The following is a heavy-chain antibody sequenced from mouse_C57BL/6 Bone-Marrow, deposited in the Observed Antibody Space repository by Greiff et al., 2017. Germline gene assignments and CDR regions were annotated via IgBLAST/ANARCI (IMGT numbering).Heavy chain of an antibody. CDR2: IRLKSDNYAT. J-gene: IGHJ3*01. CDR3: TYYYGSSYQFAY. Sequence: EVKVEESGGGLVQPGGSMKLSCVASGFTFSNYWMNWVRQSPEKGLEWVAQIRLKSDNYATHYAESVKGRFTISRDDSKSSVYLQMNNLRAEDTGIYYCTYYYGSSYQFAYWGQGTLVTVSA. CDR1: GFTFSNYW. V-gene: IGHV6-3*01. D-gene: IGHD1-1*01.